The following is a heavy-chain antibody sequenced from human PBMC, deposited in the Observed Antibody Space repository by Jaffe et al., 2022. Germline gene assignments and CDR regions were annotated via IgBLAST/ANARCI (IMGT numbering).Heavy chain of an antibody. CDR2: IYHSGST. CDR3: ARSGIWNHLSVVYYFDY. CDR1: GYSISSGYY. Sequence: QVQLQESGPGLVKPSETLSLTCAVSGYSISSGYYWGWIRQPPGKGLEWIGSIYHSGSTYYNPSLKSRVTISVDTSKNQFSLKLSSVTAADTAVYYCARSGIWNHLSVVYYFDYWGQGTLVTVSS. J-gene: IGHJ4*02. D-gene: IGHD3-10*01. V-gene: IGHV4-38-2*01.